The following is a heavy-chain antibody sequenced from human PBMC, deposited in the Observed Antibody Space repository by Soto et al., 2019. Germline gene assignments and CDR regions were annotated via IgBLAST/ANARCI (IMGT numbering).Heavy chain of an antibody. CDR2: INAGNGNT. CDR1: GFTFTSYA. CDR3: ARDSVTTTMGDY. Sequence: QVPLVQSGAEVKKPGASVKVSCKASGFTFTSYAIHWVRQAPGQRPEWMGWINAGNGNTKYSQNFQDRVTITRDTSASTAYMELSSLRSEDTAVYYCARDSVTTTMGDYWGQGTLVTVSS. V-gene: IGHV1-3*01. D-gene: IGHD5-18*01. J-gene: IGHJ4*02.